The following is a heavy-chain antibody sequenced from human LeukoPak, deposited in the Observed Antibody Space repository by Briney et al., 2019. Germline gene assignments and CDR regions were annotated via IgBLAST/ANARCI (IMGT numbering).Heavy chain of an antibody. Sequence: GGSLRLSCAASGFTFSDAWMAWVRQVPGKGLEWLGRIKSKSDGGTTDYAAPVRGRFFISRDDSKDTLYVQMSSLKTEDIGIYYCTRVLRTYPGGGYRNWFDPWGQGTLVTVSS. CDR2: IKSKSDGGTT. J-gene: IGHJ5*02. V-gene: IGHV3-15*01. CDR1: GFTFSDAW. CDR3: TRVLRTYPGGGYRNWFDP. D-gene: IGHD3-22*01.